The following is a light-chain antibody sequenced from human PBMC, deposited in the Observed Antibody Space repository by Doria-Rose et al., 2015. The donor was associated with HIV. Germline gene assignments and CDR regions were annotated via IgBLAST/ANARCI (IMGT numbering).Light chain of an antibody. Sequence: VAWSPGQSITSSCTGTSNDVGSYNLVSWYQQHPGKAPKLMIYEVNKRPSGVSYRFSGSKSGNTASLTISGLQAEDEADYYCCSYAGTPLVFGSGTKVTVL. J-gene: IGLJ1*01. CDR3: CSYAGTPLV. CDR1: SNDVGSYNL. CDR2: EVN. V-gene: IGLV2-23*02.